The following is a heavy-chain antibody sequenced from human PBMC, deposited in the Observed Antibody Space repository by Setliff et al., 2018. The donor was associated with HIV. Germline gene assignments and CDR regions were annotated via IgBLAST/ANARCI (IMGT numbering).Heavy chain of an antibody. J-gene: IGHJ3*02. CDR3: ARERRSGSYGGRDAFDI. CDR1: GDTFSTYT. Sequence: ASVKVSCKASGDTFSTYTISWARQAPGQGLAWMGGIIPIFGTTNYAQNFQGRFTITADQSTGTAYMELSSLRSEDTAVYYCARERRSGSYGGRDAFDIWGQGTMVTVSS. CDR2: IIPIFGTT. V-gene: IGHV1-69*13. D-gene: IGHD1-26*01.